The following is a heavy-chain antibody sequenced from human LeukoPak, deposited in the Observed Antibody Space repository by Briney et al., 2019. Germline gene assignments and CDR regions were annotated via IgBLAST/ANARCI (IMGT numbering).Heavy chain of an antibody. J-gene: IGHJ3*02. V-gene: IGHV4-30-4*08. CDR3: ARYYDSSGYYYDAFDI. Sequence: SETLSLTCTVSGGSISSGDYYWSWIRQPPGKGLEWIGYIYYSGSTYYNPSLKSRVTISVDTSKNQFSLKLSCVTAADTAVYYCARYYDSSGYYYDAFDIWGQGTMVTVSS. D-gene: IGHD3-22*01. CDR2: IYYSGST. CDR1: GGSISSGDYY.